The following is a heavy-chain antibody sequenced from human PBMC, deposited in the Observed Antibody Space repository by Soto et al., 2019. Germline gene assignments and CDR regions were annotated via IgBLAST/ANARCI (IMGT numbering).Heavy chain of an antibody. J-gene: IGHJ2*01. V-gene: IGHV3-13*01. CDR1: GLTFSTYD. D-gene: IGHD1-26*01. Sequence: EVQLVESGGGLVQPGGSLRLSCAASGLTFSTYDMHWVRQPIGKGLEWVAALGTGDDTYYPDSVRGRFTVSRDDVKNSLYLQMDSLKAGNTAVYYCAREEPDWVFDIWGRGTLVIVSS. CDR2: LGTGDDT. CDR3: AREEPDWVFDI.